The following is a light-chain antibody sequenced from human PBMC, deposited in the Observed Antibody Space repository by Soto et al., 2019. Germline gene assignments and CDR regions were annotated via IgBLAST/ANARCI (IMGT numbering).Light chain of an antibody. CDR1: TSVVGSYNL. CDR3: CSYAGSSTFGV. J-gene: IGLJ2*01. CDR2: EGS. V-gene: IGLV2-23*03. Sequence: QSALTQPASVSGSPGQSITISCTGTTSVVGSYNLVSWYQQHPGKAPKLMIYEGSKRPSGVSNRFSGSKSGNTASLTISGLQTEEDADYYFCSYAGSSTFGVFGGGTQLTVL.